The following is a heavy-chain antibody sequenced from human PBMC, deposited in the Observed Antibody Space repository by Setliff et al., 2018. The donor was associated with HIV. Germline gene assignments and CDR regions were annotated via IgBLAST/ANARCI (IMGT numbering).Heavy chain of an antibody. CDR1: GYTFTAYA. CDR3: ARNALGGYYDF. CDR2: INTVSGNT. J-gene: IGHJ4*02. D-gene: IGHD1-26*01. V-gene: IGHV1-3*04. Sequence: ASVKVSCKASGYTFTAYAIHWVRQAPGQSLEWMGSINTVSGNTAYSQTFQGRVTISRATSATTVYMELSSLRFEDTALYFCARNALGGYYDFWGRGTLVTVSS.